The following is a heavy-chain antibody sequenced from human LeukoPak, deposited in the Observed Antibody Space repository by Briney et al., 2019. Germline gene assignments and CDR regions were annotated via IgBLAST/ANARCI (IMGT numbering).Heavy chain of an antibody. CDR2: INPNSGGT. D-gene: IGHD4-17*01. CDR3: ARHHESYKYYGDYLNCFDP. Sequence: ASVKASCKASGYTFTGYYIHWVRRAPGQGLEWMGRINPNSGGTNYTQKFQGRVTMTRDTSISTAYMELRRLTSDDTAVYYCARHHESYKYYGDYLNCFDPWGQGTLVTVSS. CDR1: GYTFTGYY. J-gene: IGHJ5*02. V-gene: IGHV1-2*06.